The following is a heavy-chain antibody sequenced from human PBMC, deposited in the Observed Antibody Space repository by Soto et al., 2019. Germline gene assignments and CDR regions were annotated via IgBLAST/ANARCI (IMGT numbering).Heavy chain of an antibody. CDR1: GFTFSSYS. V-gene: IGHV3-21*01. CDR3: ARDARLWTSSSSMGSYYYYYYGMDV. J-gene: IGHJ6*02. D-gene: IGHD6-6*01. CDR2: ISSSSSYI. Sequence: EVQLVESGGGLVKPGGSLRLSCAASGFTFSSYSMNWVRQAPGKGLEWVSSISSSSSYIYYADSVKGRFTISRDNAKNSLYLQMNSLRAEDTAVYYCARDARLWTSSSSMGSYYYYYYGMDVWGQGTTVTVSS.